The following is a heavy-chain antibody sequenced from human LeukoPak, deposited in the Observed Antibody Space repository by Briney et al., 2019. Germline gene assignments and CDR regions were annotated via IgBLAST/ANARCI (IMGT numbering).Heavy chain of an antibody. Sequence: PGGSLRLSCAASGFIFSDYYMTWIRQTPGKGLKWIAHISGNSDTIYYRDSVKGRFTISRGNVKNSLFLHMDRLRAEDTATYYCARDSNTAMIILDQWGQGAPVTVSS. CDR3: ARDSNTAMIILDQ. V-gene: IGHV3-11*01. J-gene: IGHJ4*02. CDR1: GFIFSDYY. CDR2: ISGNSDTI. D-gene: IGHD5-18*01.